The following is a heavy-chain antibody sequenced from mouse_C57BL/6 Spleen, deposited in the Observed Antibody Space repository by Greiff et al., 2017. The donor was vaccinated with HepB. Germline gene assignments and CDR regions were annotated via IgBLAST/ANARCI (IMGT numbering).Heavy chain of an antibody. CDR2: IDPSDSYT. Sequence: QVQLQQPGAELVMPGASVKLSCKASGYTFTSYWMHWVKQRPGQGLEWIGEIDPSDSYTNYNQKFKGKSTLTVDKSSSTAYMQLSSLTSEDSAVYYCARGITTVVPYAMDYWGQGTSVTVSS. D-gene: IGHD1-1*01. J-gene: IGHJ4*01. CDR3: ARGITTVVPYAMDY. CDR1: GYTFTSYW. V-gene: IGHV1-69*01.